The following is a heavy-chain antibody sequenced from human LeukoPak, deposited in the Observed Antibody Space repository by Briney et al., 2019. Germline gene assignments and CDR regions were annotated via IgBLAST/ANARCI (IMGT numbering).Heavy chain of an antibody. CDR1: DGSISTTSYY. CDR3: ARDSAAWELPTYYFDY. Sequence: PSETLSLTCTVSDGSISTTSYYWGWIRQPPGKGLEWIGSIYNSGSTYYNPSLKSRVTISVDTSKNQFSLKLSSVTAADTAVYYCARDSAAWELPTYYFDYWGQGTLVTVSS. V-gene: IGHV4-39*07. J-gene: IGHJ4*02. D-gene: IGHD1-26*01. CDR2: IYNSGST.